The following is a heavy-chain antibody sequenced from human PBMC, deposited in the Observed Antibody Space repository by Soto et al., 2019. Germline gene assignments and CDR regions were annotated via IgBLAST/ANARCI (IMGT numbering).Heavy chain of an antibody. Sequence: GASVKGSCKASGGTFSSYSISWVRQAPGQGLEWMGGIIPIFGTANYAQKFQGRVTITADESTSTAYMELSSLRSEDTAVYYCARVNIPAAQYYFDYWGQGTLVTVSS. CDR1: GGTFSSYS. CDR3: ARVNIPAAQYYFDY. CDR2: IIPIFGTA. D-gene: IGHD6-25*01. J-gene: IGHJ4*02. V-gene: IGHV1-69*13.